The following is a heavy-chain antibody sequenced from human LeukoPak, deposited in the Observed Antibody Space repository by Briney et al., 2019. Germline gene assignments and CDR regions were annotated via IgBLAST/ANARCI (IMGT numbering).Heavy chain of an antibody. Sequence: PGGSLRLSCAASGFTFSSYAMSWVRQAPGKGLEWVSVIYSGGSTYYADSVKGRFTISRDNSKNTLYLQMNSLRAEDTAVHYCARELWFGETGRYFDYWGQGTLVTVSS. CDR2: IYSGGST. CDR1: GFTFSSYA. CDR3: ARELWFGETGRYFDY. V-gene: IGHV3-66*01. D-gene: IGHD3-10*01. J-gene: IGHJ4*02.